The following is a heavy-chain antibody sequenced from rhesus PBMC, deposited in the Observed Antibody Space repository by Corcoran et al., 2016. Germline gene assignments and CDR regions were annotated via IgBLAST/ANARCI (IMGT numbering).Heavy chain of an antibody. Sequence: QVQLQESGPGLVKHSETLSLTCAVSCASISSNYWSWIRQPPGKGLEVLGRISGSGGRTDYNPALKSRVTISTDTSKNQFSLKLSSVTAADTAVYYCAAHSSGWFYNSLDVWGRGVLVTVSS. CDR3: AAHSSGWFYNSLDV. CDR2: ISGSGGRT. D-gene: IGHD6-31*01. V-gene: IGHV4-173*01. CDR1: CASISSNY. J-gene: IGHJ5-2*02.